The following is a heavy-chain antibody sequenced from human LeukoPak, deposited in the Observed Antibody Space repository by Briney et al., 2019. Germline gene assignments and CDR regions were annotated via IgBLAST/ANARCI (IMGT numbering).Heavy chain of an antibody. CDR3: ARDLDDEDYYYGMDV. CDR1: GFTFSSYW. J-gene: IGHJ6*02. Sequence: GGSLRLSCAASGFTFSSYWMHWVRQAPGKGLVWVSRINSDGSSTSYADSVKGRFTISRDNAKNTLYLQMNSLRAEDTAVYYCARDLDDEDYYYGMDVWGQGTTVTVSS. CDR2: INSDGSST. V-gene: IGHV3-74*01.